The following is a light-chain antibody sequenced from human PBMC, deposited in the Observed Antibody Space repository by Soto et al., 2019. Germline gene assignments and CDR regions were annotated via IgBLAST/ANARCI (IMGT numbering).Light chain of an antibody. CDR3: SSYTSSRSDYV. Sequence: QSALTQPASVSGSPGQSITISCTGTSSDVGGYNYVSWYQQHPGKAPKLMIYEVSNRPSGVSNRFSGSKSGNTASLTISGLQAEDEADYYCSSYTSSRSDYVFGTGTKVTVL. CDR1: SSDVGGYNY. CDR2: EVS. J-gene: IGLJ1*01. V-gene: IGLV2-14*01.